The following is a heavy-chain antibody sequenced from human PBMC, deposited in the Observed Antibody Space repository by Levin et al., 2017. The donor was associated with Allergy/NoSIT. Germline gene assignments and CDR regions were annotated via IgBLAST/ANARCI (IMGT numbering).Heavy chain of an antibody. CDR2: ISGSGGTT. J-gene: IGHJ4*02. CDR1: GFTFSTSG. Sequence: GGSLRLSCAASGFTFSTSGMTWVRQAPGKGLEWVSEISGSGGTTYYADSVKGRFTISRDNSKNTLYLQMNSLRGEDTALYYCAKQGRAGTYYYWGQGTLVTVSS. CDR3: AKQGRAGTYYY. D-gene: IGHD1-26*01. V-gene: IGHV3-23*01.